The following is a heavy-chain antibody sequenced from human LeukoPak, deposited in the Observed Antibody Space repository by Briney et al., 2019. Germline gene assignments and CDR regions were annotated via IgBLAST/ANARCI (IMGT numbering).Heavy chain of an antibody. CDR3: ARVSLMPATGTWLSS. Sequence: ASVTVSCKASGYTFTGFYMHWVRQAPGQGLDGMGWINPNSGDTNYAQNFQGRVTMTRDTSISTAYVELSRLTSDDTAVYYCARVSLMPATGTWLSSWGQGTLDTV. V-gene: IGHV1-2*02. CDR2: INPNSGDT. D-gene: IGHD6-13*01. J-gene: IGHJ5*02. CDR1: GYTFTGFY.